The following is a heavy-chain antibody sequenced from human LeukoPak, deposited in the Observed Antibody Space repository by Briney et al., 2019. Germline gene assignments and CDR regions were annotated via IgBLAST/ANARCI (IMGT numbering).Heavy chain of an antibody. CDR2: ISYDGSKK. D-gene: IGHD3-22*01. Sequence: PGGSLRLSCAASGFTFSSYGMHWVRQAPGKGLEWVAVISYDGSKKYYADSVKGRFTISRDNSKNTLYLQMNSLRAEDTAVYYCASDSWTYYYDLGAFDIWGQGTMVTVSS. J-gene: IGHJ3*02. CDR3: ASDSWTYYYDLGAFDI. V-gene: IGHV3-30*03. CDR1: GFTFSSYG.